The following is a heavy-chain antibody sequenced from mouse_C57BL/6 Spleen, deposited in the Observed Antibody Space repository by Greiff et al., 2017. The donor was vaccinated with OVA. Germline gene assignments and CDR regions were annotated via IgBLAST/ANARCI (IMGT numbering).Heavy chain of an antibody. D-gene: IGHD1-1*01. CDR2: IDPSDSYT. CDR3: ARQITTVVATDY. Sequence: QVRLQQSGAELVKPGASVKLSCKASGYTFTSYWMQWVKQRPGQGLEWIGEIDPSDSYTNYNQKFKGKATLTVDTSSSTAYMQLSSLTSEDSAVYYCARQITTVVATDYWGQGTTLTVSS. J-gene: IGHJ2*01. CDR1: GYTFTSYW. V-gene: IGHV1-50*01.